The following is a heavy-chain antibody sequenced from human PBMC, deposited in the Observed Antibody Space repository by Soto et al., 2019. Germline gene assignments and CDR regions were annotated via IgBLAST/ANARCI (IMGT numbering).Heavy chain of an antibody. Sequence: QVQLVESGGGVVQPGRSLRLSCAASGFTFSNYAMHWVRQAPGKGLEWVAIVSYDGDNEYYADSVRGRFFISRDNSRNTLYLQTSGLRHEDTAVYYCAKDGGPAYGNSPGWSAEHFDYWGQGTQVTVSS. CDR3: AKDGGPAYGNSPGWSAEHFDY. V-gene: IGHV3-30*18. J-gene: IGHJ4*02. D-gene: IGHD3-16*01. CDR1: GFTFSNYA. CDR2: VSYDGDNE.